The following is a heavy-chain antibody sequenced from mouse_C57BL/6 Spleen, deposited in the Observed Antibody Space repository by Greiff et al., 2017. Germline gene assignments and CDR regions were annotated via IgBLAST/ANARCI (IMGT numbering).Heavy chain of an antibody. J-gene: IGHJ4*01. D-gene: IGHD2-1*01. Sequence: QVHVKQPGAELVMPGASVKLSCKASGYTFTSYWMHWVKQRPGQGLEWIGEIDPSASYTNYNQKFKGKSTLTVDKSSSTAYMQLSSLTSEDSAVYCCAKSGNRYYYAMDYWGQGTSVTVSS. V-gene: IGHV1-69*01. CDR3: AKSGNRYYYAMDY. CDR2: IDPSASYT. CDR1: GYTFTSYW.